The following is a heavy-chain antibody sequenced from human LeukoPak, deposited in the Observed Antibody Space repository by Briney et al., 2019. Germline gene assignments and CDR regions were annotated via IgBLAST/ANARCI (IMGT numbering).Heavy chain of an antibody. Sequence: SETLSLTCTVSGGSISSYYWSWIRQPPGKGLEWIGYIYYSGSTNYNPSLKSRVTISVDTSKNQFSLKLSSVTAVDTAVYYCARITTWEGAFDIWGQGTMVTVSS. CDR2: IYYSGST. CDR3: ARITTWEGAFDI. CDR1: GGSISSYY. D-gene: IGHD3-3*01. V-gene: IGHV4-59*01. J-gene: IGHJ3*02.